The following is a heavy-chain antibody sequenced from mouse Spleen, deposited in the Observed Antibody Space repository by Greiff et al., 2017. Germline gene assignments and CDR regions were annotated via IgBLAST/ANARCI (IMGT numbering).Heavy chain of an antibody. D-gene: IGHD1-1*01. Sequence: VQLQQSGAELVKPGASVKISCKASGYAFSSYWMNWVKQRPGKGLEWIGQIYPGDGDTNYNGKFKGKATLTADKSSSTAYMQLSSLTSEDSAVYFCARGRFITTVVAPFDYWGQGTTLTVSS. CDR3: ARGRFITTVVAPFDY. CDR2: IYPGDGDT. J-gene: IGHJ2*01. CDR1: GYAFSSYW. V-gene: IGHV1-80*01.